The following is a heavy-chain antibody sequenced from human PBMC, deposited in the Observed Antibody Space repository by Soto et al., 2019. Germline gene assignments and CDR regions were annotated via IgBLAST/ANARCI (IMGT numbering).Heavy chain of an antibody. J-gene: IGHJ3*02. CDR1: GFTFSSYA. CDR3: AREEVSDAFDI. V-gene: IGHV3-30-3*01. Sequence: ESGGGVVQPGRSLRLSCAASGFTFSSYAMHWVRQAPGKGLEWVAVISYDGSNKYYADSVKGRFTISRDNSKNTLYLQMNSLRAEDTAVYYCAREEVSDAFDIWGQGTMVTVSS. CDR2: ISYDGSNK.